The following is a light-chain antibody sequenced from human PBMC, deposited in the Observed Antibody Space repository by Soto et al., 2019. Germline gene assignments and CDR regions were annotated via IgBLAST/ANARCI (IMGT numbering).Light chain of an antibody. V-gene: IGLV1-44*01. CDR1: RFNIGRYS. J-gene: IGLJ1*01. CDR2: TNN. CDR3: AAWDDRLNGPSYV. Sequence: QSVLTQPPSASGTPGQTVIMSCSGSRFNIGRYSVNWYQQLPGTAPRLLISTNNQRPSGVPDRFSGSRSGTSASLAISGLQSEDEADYYCAAWDDRLNGPSYVFGTGTKVTVL.